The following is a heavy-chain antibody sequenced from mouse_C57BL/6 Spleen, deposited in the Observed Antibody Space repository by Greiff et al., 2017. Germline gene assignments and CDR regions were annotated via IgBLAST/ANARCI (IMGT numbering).Heavy chain of an antibody. J-gene: IGHJ4*01. D-gene: IGHD2-3*01. CDR2: IDPSDSYT. Sequence: VQLQQPGAELVMPGASVKLSCKASGYTFTSYWMHWVKQRPGQGLEWIGEIDPSDSYTNYNQKFKGKSTFTVDKSSSTAYMQLSSLTSEDSAVYYCARSGGLLYYAMDYWGQGTSVTVSS. CDR1: GYTFTSYW. CDR3: ARSGGLLYYAMDY. V-gene: IGHV1-69*01.